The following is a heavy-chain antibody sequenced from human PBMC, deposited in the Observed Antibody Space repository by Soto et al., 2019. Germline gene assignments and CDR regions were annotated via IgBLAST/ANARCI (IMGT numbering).Heavy chain of an antibody. CDR1: GGSFSGYY. Sequence: SETLSLTCAVYGGSFSGYYWSWIRQPPGKGLEWIGEINHSGSTNYNPSLKSRVTISVETSKNQFSLKLSSVTAADTAVYYCARMGQWLVPVLRYFDYWGQGTLVTVSS. V-gene: IGHV4-34*01. D-gene: IGHD6-19*01. CDR2: INHSGST. J-gene: IGHJ4*02. CDR3: ARMGQWLVPVLRYFDY.